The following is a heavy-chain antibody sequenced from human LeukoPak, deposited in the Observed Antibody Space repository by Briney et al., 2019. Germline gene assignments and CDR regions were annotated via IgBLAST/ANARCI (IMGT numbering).Heavy chain of an antibody. CDR1: GFTFDDYA. Sequence: TGGSLRLSCATSGFTFDDYATHWVRHAPRKGLGWGSGINWRSDFISYAGSVTGRFTIYRDNAKKSVYLEMDSLRVEDTALYYCAKDLARPTSSRIYGFDIWGQGTVVTVSS. CDR2: INWRSDFI. V-gene: IGHV3-9*01. J-gene: IGHJ3*02. CDR3: AKDLARPTSSRIYGFDI. D-gene: IGHD3-3*02.